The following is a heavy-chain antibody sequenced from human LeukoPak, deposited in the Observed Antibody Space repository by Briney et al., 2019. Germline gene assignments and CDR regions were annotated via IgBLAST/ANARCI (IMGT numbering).Heavy chain of an antibody. CDR3: AKATDALGDAFDI. Sequence: GGSLRLSCAASGFTFSSYAMSWVRQAPGKGLEWVSAISGNGGSTYYADSVKGRFTISRDNSKNTLYLQMNSLRAEDTAVYYCAKATDALGDAFDIWGQGTMVTVSS. V-gene: IGHV3-23*01. CDR2: ISGNGGST. D-gene: IGHD2-21*02. J-gene: IGHJ3*02. CDR1: GFTFSSYA.